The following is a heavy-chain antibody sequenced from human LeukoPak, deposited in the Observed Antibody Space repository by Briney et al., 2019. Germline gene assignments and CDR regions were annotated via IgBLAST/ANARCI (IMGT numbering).Heavy chain of an antibody. CDR3: AKDMLAVAGPGAFDY. D-gene: IGHD6-19*01. CDR1: GFTFSSFG. CDR2: ISSSSRTT. Sequence: GGSLRLSCATSGFTFSSFGMNWVRQAPGTGLEWVSYISSSSRTTYYADSVKGRFTISRDNAKNSLYLQMNSLRAEDTALYYCAKDMLAVAGPGAFDYWGQGTLVTVSS. V-gene: IGHV3-48*01. J-gene: IGHJ4*02.